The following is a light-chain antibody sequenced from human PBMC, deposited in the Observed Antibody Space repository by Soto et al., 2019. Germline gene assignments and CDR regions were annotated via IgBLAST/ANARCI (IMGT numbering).Light chain of an antibody. J-gene: IGLJ2*01. CDR1: NSDVGGYNR. CDR3: SSYTSSNTVV. V-gene: IGLV2-18*02. CDR2: EVS. Sequence: QSVLTHPPSVSGSPGQSVTISCTGTNSDVGGYNRVSWYQQPPGTAPKLMIYEVSNRPSGVPDRFSGSQSGNTASLTISGLQAEDEANYYCSSYTSSNTVVFGGGTKVTVL.